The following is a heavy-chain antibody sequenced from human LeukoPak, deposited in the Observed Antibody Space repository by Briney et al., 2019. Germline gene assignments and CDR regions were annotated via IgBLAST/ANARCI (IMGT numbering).Heavy chain of an antibody. V-gene: IGHV4-59*01. Sequence: SETLSLTCTVSGGSISSYYWTWIRQSPGKGLEWIGYMYYSGSTNYNPSLKSRVTILVDTSKNQFSLNLSSVTAADTAVYYCARATPLDSYYYYYGLDVWGQGATVTVSS. CDR2: MYYSGST. CDR1: GGSISSYY. CDR3: ARATPLDSYYYYYGLDV. J-gene: IGHJ6*02. D-gene: IGHD5-24*01.